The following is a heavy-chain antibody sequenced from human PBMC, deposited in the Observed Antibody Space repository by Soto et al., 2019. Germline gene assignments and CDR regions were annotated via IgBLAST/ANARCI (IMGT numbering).Heavy chain of an antibody. Sequence: PGGSLRLSCAASGFTFSSYWMHWVRQAPGKGLVWVSRINSDGSSTSYADSVKGRFTISRDNAKNTLYLQMNSLRAEDTAVYYCARVWRLEKNTFDYWGQGTLVTVSS. CDR2: INSDGSST. V-gene: IGHV3-74*01. CDR1: GFTFSSYW. D-gene: IGHD6-25*01. J-gene: IGHJ4*02. CDR3: ARVWRLEKNTFDY.